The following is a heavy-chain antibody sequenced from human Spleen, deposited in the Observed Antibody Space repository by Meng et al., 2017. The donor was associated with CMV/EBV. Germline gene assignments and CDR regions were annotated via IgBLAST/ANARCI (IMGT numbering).Heavy chain of an antibody. V-gene: IGHV4-4*02. Sequence: AVSGISISTDNCWTWVRQPQGKGLEWSGEIWHAERTNSNPSLNRRLIISVDKSKNEVSLKLISATAADTAIYYCARDSSGHDWGSYWGHGALVTVSS. D-gene: IGHD5-12*01. CDR3: ARDSSGHDWGSY. CDR1: GISISTDNC. J-gene: IGHJ4*01. CDR2: IWHAERT.